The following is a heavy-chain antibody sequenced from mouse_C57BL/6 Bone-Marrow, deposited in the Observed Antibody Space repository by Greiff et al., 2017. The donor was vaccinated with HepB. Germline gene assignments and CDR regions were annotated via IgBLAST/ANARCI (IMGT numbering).Heavy chain of an antibody. V-gene: IGHV1-52*01. CDR1: GYTFTSYW. CDR2: IDPSDSET. Sequence: VQLQQPGAELVRPGSSVKLSCKASGYTFTSYWMHWVKQRPIQGLEWIGNIDPSDSETHYNQKFKDKATLTVDKSSSTAYMQLSSLTSEDSAVYYCARGAGNYWYFDVWGTGTTVTVSS. CDR3: ARGAGNYWYFDV. J-gene: IGHJ1*03. D-gene: IGHD2-1*01.